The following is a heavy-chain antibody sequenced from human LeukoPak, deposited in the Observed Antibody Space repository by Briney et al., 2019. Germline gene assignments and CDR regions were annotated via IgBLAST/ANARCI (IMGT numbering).Heavy chain of an antibody. V-gene: IGHV3-30-3*01. CDR1: GFTFSSYA. CDR3: ARVRGSGWSLYYIDY. D-gene: IGHD6-19*01. CDR2: ISYDGSNK. Sequence: GGSLRFSCAASGFTFSSYAMHWVRQAPGKGLEWVAVISYDGSNKYYADSVKGRFTISRDNSKNTLYLQMNSLRAEDTAVYYCARVRGSGWSLYYIDYWGQGALVTVSS. J-gene: IGHJ4*02.